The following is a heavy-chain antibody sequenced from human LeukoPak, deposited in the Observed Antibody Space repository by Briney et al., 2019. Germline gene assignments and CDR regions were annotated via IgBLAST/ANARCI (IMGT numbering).Heavy chain of an antibody. V-gene: IGHV4-61*02. CDR2: IYTSGST. CDR1: GGSISSGSYY. Sequence: TPSQTLSLTCTVSGGSISSGSYYWSWIRQPAGKGLEWIGRIYTSGSTNYNPSLKSRVTISVDTSKNQFSLKLSSVTAADTAVYYCARSIVVVPAARKKNTPRPAPFDYWGQGTLVTVSS. D-gene: IGHD2-2*01. J-gene: IGHJ4*02. CDR3: ARSIVVVPAARKKNTPRPAPFDY.